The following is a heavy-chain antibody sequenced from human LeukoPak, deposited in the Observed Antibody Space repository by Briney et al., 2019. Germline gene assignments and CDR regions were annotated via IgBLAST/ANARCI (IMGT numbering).Heavy chain of an antibody. CDR3: ARVPITIRPFDY. CDR1: GVTFSDYP. CDR2: ILYDGSKE. D-gene: IGHD5-12*01. V-gene: IGHV3-30*04. Sequence: GGSLRLSCAASGVTFSDYPMHWVRQTPEKGLEWLAVILYDGSKEYYAESVKGRFTITRDLSNNTLFLKLNNLRPEDSAVYYCARVPITIRPFDYWGQGTLVTVSS. J-gene: IGHJ4*02.